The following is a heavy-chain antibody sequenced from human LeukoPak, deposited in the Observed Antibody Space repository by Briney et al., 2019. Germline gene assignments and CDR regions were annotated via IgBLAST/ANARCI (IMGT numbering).Heavy chain of an antibody. D-gene: IGHD3-22*01. V-gene: IGHV4-4*07. CDR1: GGSISSYY. CDR3: ARDRYYYDSSGYYQLDY. CDR2: IHTSGST. J-gene: IGHJ4*02. Sequence: SETLSLTCTVSGGSISSYYWSWIRQPAGKGLEWIGRIHTSGSTSYNPSLKSRVTMSVDTSKNQLSLKLSSVTAADTAVYYCARDRYYYDSSGYYQLDYWGQGTLVTVSS.